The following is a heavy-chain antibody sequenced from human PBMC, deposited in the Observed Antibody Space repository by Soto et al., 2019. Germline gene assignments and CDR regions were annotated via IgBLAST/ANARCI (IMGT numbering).Heavy chain of an antibody. CDR3: ARHVDSSSWYRIYYYYGMDV. J-gene: IGHJ6*02. V-gene: IGHV4-39*01. D-gene: IGHD6-13*01. CDR2: IYYSGST. CDR1: GGSISSSSYY. Sequence: SETLSLTCTVSGGSISSSSYYWGWSRQPPGKGLEWIGSIYYSGSTYYNPSLKSRVTISVDTSKNQFSLKLSSVTAADTAVYYCARHVDSSSWYRIYYYYGMDVWGQGTTVTVSS.